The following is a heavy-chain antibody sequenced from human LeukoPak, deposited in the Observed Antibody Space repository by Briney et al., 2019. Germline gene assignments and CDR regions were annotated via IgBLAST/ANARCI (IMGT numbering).Heavy chain of an antibody. D-gene: IGHD2-8*02. Sequence: QPGGSLRLSCAASGFTFSSYSMNWVRQAPGKGLEWVSVISASGRSTYYADSVKGRFTISRDNSKNTLYLQMNTLRAEDTAVYYCAKGQVPTGGDFDYWGQGTLVTVSS. V-gene: IGHV3-23*01. J-gene: IGHJ4*02. CDR1: GFTFSSYS. CDR3: AKGQVPTGGDFDY. CDR2: ISASGRST.